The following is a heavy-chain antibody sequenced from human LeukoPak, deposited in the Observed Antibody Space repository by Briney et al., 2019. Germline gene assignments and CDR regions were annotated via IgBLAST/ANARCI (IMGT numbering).Heavy chain of an antibody. CDR1: GYTFTSYD. CDR3: ARAYGSGSYSPRWGIYYYYGMDV. D-gene: IGHD3-10*01. J-gene: IGHJ6*02. Sequence: ASVKVSRKASGYTFTSYDINWVRQATGQGREGMGWMNPNSGNTGYAQKFQGRVTMTRNTSISTAYMELSSLRSEDTAVYYCARAYGSGSYSPRWGIYYYYGMDVWGQGTTVTVSS. V-gene: IGHV1-8*01. CDR2: MNPNSGNT.